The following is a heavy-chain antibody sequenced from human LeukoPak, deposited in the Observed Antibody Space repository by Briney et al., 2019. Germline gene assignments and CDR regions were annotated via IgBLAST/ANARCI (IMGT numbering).Heavy chain of an antibody. D-gene: IGHD6-19*01. J-gene: IGHJ1*01. CDR2: ISSSSSYI. CDR1: GFTFSSYS. V-gene: IGHV3-21*01. Sequence: GGSLRLSCAASGFTFSSYSMNWVRQAPGKGLEWVSSISSSSSYIYYADSVKGRFTISRDNAKNSLYLQMNSLRAEDTAVYYCARGHSSGWHEYFQHWGQGTLVTVSS. CDR3: ARGHSSGWHEYFQH.